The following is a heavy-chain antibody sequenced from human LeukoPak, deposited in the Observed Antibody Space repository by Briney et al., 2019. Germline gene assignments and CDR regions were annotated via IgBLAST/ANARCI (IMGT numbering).Heavy chain of an antibody. J-gene: IGHJ4*02. D-gene: IGHD5-18*01. Sequence: ASVKVSCKASGYTFTGYYMHWVRQAPGQGLEWLGRINPNSSGTNDAQNFQGRVTMTRDTSMNTAYMELSRLRGDDTAVYYCARDRSGYSYGEPLDHWGQGTLVIVSS. CDR1: GYTFTGYY. CDR3: ARDRSGYSYGEPLDH. V-gene: IGHV1-2*06. CDR2: INPNSSGT.